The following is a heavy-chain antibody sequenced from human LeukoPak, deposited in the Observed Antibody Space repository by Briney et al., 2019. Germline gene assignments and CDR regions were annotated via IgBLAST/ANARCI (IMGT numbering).Heavy chain of an antibody. Sequence: GGSLRLSCAASGFTFSSYGMHWVRQAPGKGLEWVAVISYDGSNKYYADSVKGRFTISRDNSKNTLYLQMNSLGAEDTAVYYCAKVKSPLTMVRGDLDYWGQGTLVTVSS. D-gene: IGHD3-10*01. CDR1: GFTFSSYG. J-gene: IGHJ4*02. V-gene: IGHV3-30*18. CDR2: ISYDGSNK. CDR3: AKVKSPLTMVRGDLDY.